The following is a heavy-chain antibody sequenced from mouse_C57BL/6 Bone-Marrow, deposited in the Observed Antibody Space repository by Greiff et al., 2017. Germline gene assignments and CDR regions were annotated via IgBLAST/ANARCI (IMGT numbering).Heavy chain of an antibody. CDR3: ASPYYYGSSWYFDV. V-gene: IGHV1-22*01. CDR2: INPNNGGT. D-gene: IGHD1-1*01. J-gene: IGHJ1*03. CDR1: GYTFTDYN. Sequence: VQLQQSGPELVKPGASVKMSCKASGYTFTDYNMHWVKQSHGKSLEWIGYINPNNGGTSYNQKFKGKATLTVNKSSSTAYMELRSLTSEDSAVYYCASPYYYGSSWYFDVWGTGTTVTVSS.